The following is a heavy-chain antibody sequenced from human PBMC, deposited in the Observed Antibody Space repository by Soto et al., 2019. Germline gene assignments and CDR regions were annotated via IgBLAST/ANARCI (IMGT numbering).Heavy chain of an antibody. CDR2: IYWDDDK. CDR3: AHGSGWLSDY. CDR1: GFSLTSPAVG. D-gene: IGHD6-19*01. Sequence: QITFKESGPTLVKPTQTLTLTCTFSGFSLTSPAVGVNWIRQPPGKALEWLALIYWDDDKQYSPSLKSRLTITKDTSKNQVVLTMTNMDPVDTATYYCAHGSGWLSDYWGQGTLVTVSS. J-gene: IGHJ4*02. V-gene: IGHV2-5*02.